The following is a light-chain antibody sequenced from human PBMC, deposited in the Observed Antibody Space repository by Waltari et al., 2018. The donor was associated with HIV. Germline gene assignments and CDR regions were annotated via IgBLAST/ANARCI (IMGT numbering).Light chain of an antibody. CDR3: QSSDTSGTY. CDR2: KDT. J-gene: IGLJ2*01. Sequence: FELTQPPSMSVSPGQTARITCSGDALPQLFAYWFQQKSGQAPVLLIFKDTERQTGIRARCSGSSSGTVATLTISGVRAEDEADYYCQSSDTSGTYFGGGTKLTVL. CDR1: ALPQLF. V-gene: IGLV3-25*03.